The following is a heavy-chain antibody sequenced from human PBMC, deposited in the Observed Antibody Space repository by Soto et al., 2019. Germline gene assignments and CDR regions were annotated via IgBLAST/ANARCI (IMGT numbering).Heavy chain of an antibody. CDR1: GYTFTSYG. V-gene: IGHV1-18*01. J-gene: IGHJ4*02. CDR3: ARDPRHLAAAPSFFDY. Sequence: QVQLVQSGAEVKKPGASVKVSCKASGYTFTSYGISWVRQAPGQGLEWMGWISAYNGNTNYAQKLQGRVTMTTDTSQRTAYMELRSLRSDDTGVYYCARDPRHLAAAPSFFDYWGQGTLVTVSS. CDR2: ISAYNGNT. D-gene: IGHD2-15*01.